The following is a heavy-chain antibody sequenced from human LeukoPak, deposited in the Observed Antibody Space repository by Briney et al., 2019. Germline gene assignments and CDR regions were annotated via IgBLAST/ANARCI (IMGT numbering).Heavy chain of an antibody. CDR1: GGSLSGYY. Sequence: SETLSLTCADSGGSLSGYYWSSIRQPPGKGLERIGEINHSGGTDYNPSLKSRVTTSVDTSKNQVSLKLSSVTAADTAVYYCARCRERYSKAGPDPWGQGTLVTVSS. J-gene: IGHJ5*02. CDR3: ARCRERYSKAGPDP. CDR2: INHSGGT. D-gene: IGHD6-13*01. V-gene: IGHV4-34*01.